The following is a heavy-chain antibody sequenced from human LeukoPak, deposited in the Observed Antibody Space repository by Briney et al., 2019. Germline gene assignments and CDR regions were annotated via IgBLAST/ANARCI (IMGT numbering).Heavy chain of an antibody. CDR1: GYSISSGFY. J-gene: IGHJ4*02. CDR3: ARGVGLTQGGAFDY. Sequence: SETLSLTCTVSGYSISSGFYWGWIRQPPGKGLEWTGSIYHSGSTHYNSSLKSRVTISVDTSKNQLSLKLSSVTAADTAIYYCARGVGLTQGGAFDYWGQGTLVTVSS. CDR2: IYHSGST. D-gene: IGHD3-16*01. V-gene: IGHV4-38-2*02.